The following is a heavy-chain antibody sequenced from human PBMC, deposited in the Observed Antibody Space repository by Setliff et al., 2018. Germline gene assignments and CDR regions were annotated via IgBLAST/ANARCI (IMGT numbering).Heavy chain of an antibody. J-gene: IGHJ3*02. Sequence: ASVKVSCKASGYTFTGYYMHWVRQAPGQGLEWMGWINPNSGGTNYAQKFQGWVTMTRDTSISTAYMELGRLRSDDTAVYFCARDGGGDSDAFDIWGQGTMVTV. V-gene: IGHV1-2*04. D-gene: IGHD3-16*01. CDR1: GYTFTGYY. CDR2: INPNSGGT. CDR3: ARDGGGDSDAFDI.